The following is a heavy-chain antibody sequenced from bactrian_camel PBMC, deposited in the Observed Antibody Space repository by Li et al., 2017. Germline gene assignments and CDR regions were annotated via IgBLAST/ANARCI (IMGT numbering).Heavy chain of an antibody. D-gene: IGHD6*01. V-gene: IGHV3S1*01. CDR1: TYTKSRYC. CDR3: AIREEYGGSWD. Sequence: LVESGGGSVQAGGSLTLSCVVSTYTKSRYCMHWFRQAPGKEREGVAAMYTGFGGGNIYYDDSVKGRFTISQDNSKNTVYLQMNSLKSEDTALYYCAIREEYGGSWDWGQGTQVTVS. CDR2: MYTGFGGGNI. J-gene: IGHJ4*01.